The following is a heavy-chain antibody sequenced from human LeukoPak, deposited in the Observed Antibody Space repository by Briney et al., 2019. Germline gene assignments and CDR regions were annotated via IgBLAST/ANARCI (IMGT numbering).Heavy chain of an antibody. J-gene: IGHJ4*02. V-gene: IGHV3-74*01. CDR1: GLTLSGYW. CDR3: ARARGNTYGYFEY. D-gene: IGHD5-18*01. CDR2: INGDASST. Sequence: GGSLRLSCVAPGLTLSGYWMHWVRQAPGKGLVWVSRINGDASSTSYADSVKGRFTISRDNAKSTLYLQMNSLRVEDTAVYYCARARGNTYGYFEYWGQGTLVTVSS.